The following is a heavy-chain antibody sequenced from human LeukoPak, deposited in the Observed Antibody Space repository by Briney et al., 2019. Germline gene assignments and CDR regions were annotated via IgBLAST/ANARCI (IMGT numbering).Heavy chain of an antibody. D-gene: IGHD2-15*01. Sequence: GGSLRLSCAASGFTFSSYAMSWVRQAPGKGLEWVSAISGSGGSTYYADSVEGRFTISRDNSKNTLYLQMNSLRAEDTAVYYCAKDHEGVVVVAASPFDYWGQGTLVTVSS. J-gene: IGHJ4*02. CDR2: ISGSGGST. V-gene: IGHV3-23*01. CDR3: AKDHEGVVVVAASPFDY. CDR1: GFTFSSYA.